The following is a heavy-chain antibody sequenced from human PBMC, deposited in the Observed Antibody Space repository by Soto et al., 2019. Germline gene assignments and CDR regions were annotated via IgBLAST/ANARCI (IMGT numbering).Heavy chain of an antibody. CDR2: ISAYNGNT. J-gene: IGHJ5*02. V-gene: IGHV1-18*01. CDR3: ARDGRNIAVAGTEKWFDP. CDR1: GYTFTSYG. Sequence: GASVKVSCKASGYTFTSYGISWGRQAPGQGLEWMGWISAYNGNTNYAQKLQGRVTMTTDTSTSTAYMELRSLRSDDTAVYYCARDGRNIAVAGTEKWFDPWGQGTLVTVST. D-gene: IGHD6-19*01.